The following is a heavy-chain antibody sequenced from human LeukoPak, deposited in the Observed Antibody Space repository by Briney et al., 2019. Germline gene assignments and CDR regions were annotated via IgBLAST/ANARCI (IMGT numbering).Heavy chain of an antibody. D-gene: IGHD2-2*01. CDR1: GGSFSGYY. J-gene: IGHJ4*02. V-gene: IGHV4-34*01. Sequence: NPSETLSLTCAVYGGSFSGYYWSWIRQPPGKGLEWIGEINHSGSTNYNPSLKSRVTISVDTSKNQFSLKLSSVTAADTAVYYRARVANCSSTSCYHIDYWGQGTLVTVSS. CDR3: ARVANCSSTSCYHIDY. CDR2: INHSGST.